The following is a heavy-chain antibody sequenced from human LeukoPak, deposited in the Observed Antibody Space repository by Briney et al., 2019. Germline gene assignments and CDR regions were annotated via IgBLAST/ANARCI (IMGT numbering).Heavy chain of an antibody. CDR3: ARDRSYGSFDI. Sequence: GGSLRFSCAASGFTFDNYGMNWVRQAPGKGPEWISGVTGNGGSTGYADSVKGRFTISRDNAKNSLYLQLNSLRAEDAALYHCARDRSYGSFDIWGQGTMVTVSS. V-gene: IGHV3-20*01. CDR1: GFTFDNYG. D-gene: IGHD5-18*01. J-gene: IGHJ3*02. CDR2: VTGNGGST.